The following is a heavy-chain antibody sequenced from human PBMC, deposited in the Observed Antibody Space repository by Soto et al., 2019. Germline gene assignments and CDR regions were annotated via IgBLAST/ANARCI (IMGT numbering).Heavy chain of an antibody. V-gene: IGHV3-33*01. CDR1: GFTFSSYG. Sequence: GGSLRLSCAASGFTFSSYGMHWVRQAPGKGLEWVAVIWYDGSNKYYADSVKGRFTISRDNSKNTLYLQMNSLRAEDTAVYYCARAYSSSWLYYYYGMDVWGQGTTVTVSS. J-gene: IGHJ6*02. CDR3: ARAYSSSWLYYYYGMDV. CDR2: IWYDGSNK. D-gene: IGHD6-13*01.